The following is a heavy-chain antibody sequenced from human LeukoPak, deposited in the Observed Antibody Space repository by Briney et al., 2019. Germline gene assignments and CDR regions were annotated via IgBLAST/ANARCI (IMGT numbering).Heavy chain of an antibody. V-gene: IGHV4-39*07. Sequence: KSSETLSLTCTVSGGSISSSSYYWGWIRQPPGKGLEWIGSIYYSGSTYYNPSLKSRVTISVDTSKNQFSLKLSSVTAADTAVYYCARGTIAAAGRFDYWGQGTLVTVSS. CDR2: IYYSGST. CDR3: ARGTIAAAGRFDY. D-gene: IGHD6-13*01. J-gene: IGHJ4*02. CDR1: GGSISSSSYY.